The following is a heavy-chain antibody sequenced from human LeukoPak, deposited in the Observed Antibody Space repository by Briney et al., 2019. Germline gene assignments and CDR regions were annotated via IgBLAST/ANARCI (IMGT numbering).Heavy chain of an antibody. CDR2: IYYSGST. D-gene: IGHD2-15*01. CDR3: ARDWGYCSGGSCYPDAFDI. V-gene: IGHV4-59*01. CDR1: GGSISTNY. J-gene: IGHJ3*02. Sequence: KPSETLSLTCTVSGGSISTNYWSWIRQPPGKGLEWIGYIYYSGSTNYNPSLKSRVTISVDSSKNQFSLKLTSVTAADTAVYYCARDWGYCSGGSCYPDAFDIWGQGTMVSVSS.